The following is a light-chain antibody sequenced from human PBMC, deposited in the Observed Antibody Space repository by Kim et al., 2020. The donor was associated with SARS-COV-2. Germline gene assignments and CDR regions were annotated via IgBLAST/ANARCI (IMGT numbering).Light chain of an antibody. J-gene: IGLJ1*01. CDR1: SSDIGGYNY. CDR3: SSFSSSSTLV. CDR2: DVS. Sequence: QSALTQPASVSGSPGQSITISCTGTSSDIGGYNYVSWYQQHPGKAPKLMISDVSKRPSGVSNRFSGSKSGNTASLTISGLQAEDEADYYCSSFSSSSTLVFGTGTKVTVL. V-gene: IGLV2-14*03.